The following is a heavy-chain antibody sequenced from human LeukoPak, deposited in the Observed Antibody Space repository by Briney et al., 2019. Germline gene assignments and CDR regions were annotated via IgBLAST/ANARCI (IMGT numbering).Heavy chain of an antibody. J-gene: IGHJ4*02. CDR1: GFTFSSFA. CDR3: AKGGGGAYYFPYFFDY. D-gene: IGHD2-21*01. V-gene: IGHV3-23*01. Sequence: SGGSLRLSCAVSGFTFSSFAMSWVRQAPGKGLEWVSTISGGGSSTYYADSVRGRFTISRDNSKNTLYLQMNSLRAEDTAVYYCAKGGGGAYYFPYFFDYWGQGTLVTVSS. CDR2: ISGGGSST.